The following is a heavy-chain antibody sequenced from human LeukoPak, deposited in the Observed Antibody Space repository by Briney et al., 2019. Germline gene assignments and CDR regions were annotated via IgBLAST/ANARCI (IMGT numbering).Heavy chain of an antibody. J-gene: IGHJ4*02. CDR3: ARAHVPYYYDSRGGSPHY. CDR1: GYTFTGYY. Sequence: GASVKVSCKASGYTFTGYYMHWVRQAPGQGLEWMGWINPNSGGTNYAQKFQGRVTMTRGTSISTAYMELSRLRSDDTAVYYCARAHVPYYYDSRGGSPHYWGQGTLVTVSS. D-gene: IGHD3-22*01. CDR2: INPNSGGT. V-gene: IGHV1-2*02.